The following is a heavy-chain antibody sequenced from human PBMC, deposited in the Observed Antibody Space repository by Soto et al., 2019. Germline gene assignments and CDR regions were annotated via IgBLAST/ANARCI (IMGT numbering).Heavy chain of an antibody. D-gene: IGHD2-2*01. V-gene: IGHV3-7*01. CDR1: GFTFSSYW. CDR3: ARGGYCSGTSCYADAFDI. J-gene: IGHJ3*02. CDR2: IKEDGSEK. Sequence: EVQLVESGGGLVQPGGSLRLSCAASGFTFSSYWMSWVRQAPGKGLEWVANIKEDGSEKYYVDSTKGRFTISRDNAKNSLYLQMNSLRAEDTAVYYRARGGYCSGTSCYADAFDIWGQGTMVTVSS.